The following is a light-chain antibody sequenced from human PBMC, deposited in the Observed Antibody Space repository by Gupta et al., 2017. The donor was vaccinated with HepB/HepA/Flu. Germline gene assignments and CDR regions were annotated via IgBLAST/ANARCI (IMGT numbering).Light chain of an antibody. V-gene: IGKV1-39*01. Sequence: DIQMTQSPSSLSASVGDRVIITCRASQSISSYLNWYQQKPGKAPKFLIYGASNLQSGVPSRFSGSGSGTDFTLTISRLQPEDFATYYCQHRNSTPITFGQGTKVEIK. J-gene: IGKJ2*01. CDR3: QHRNSTPIT. CDR2: GAS. CDR1: QSISSY.